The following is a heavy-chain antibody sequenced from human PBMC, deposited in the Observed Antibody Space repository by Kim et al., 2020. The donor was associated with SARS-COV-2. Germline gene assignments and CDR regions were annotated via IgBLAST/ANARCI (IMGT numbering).Heavy chain of an antibody. CDR1: GFTFGDYA. CDR3: TRVHGSGSYSPRDY. D-gene: IGHD3-10*01. V-gene: IGHV3-49*03. J-gene: IGHJ4*02. Sequence: GGSLRLSCTASGFTFGDYAMSWFRQAPGKGLEWVGFIRSKAYGGTTEYAASVKGRFTISRDDSKSIAYLQMNSLKTEDTAVYYCTRVHGSGSYSPRDYWGQGTLVTVSS. CDR2: IRSKAYGGTT.